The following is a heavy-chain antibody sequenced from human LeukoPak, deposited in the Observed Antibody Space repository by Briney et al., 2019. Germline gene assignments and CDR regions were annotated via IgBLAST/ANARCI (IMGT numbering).Heavy chain of an antibody. CDR1: GFTFGNAW. V-gene: IGHV3-15*01. Sequence: PWGSVRLSCAASGFTFGNAWMSWVRQAPGKGLEWVGRIKSKTDGGTTDYAAPVKGRFTISRDDSKNTLYLQMNSLKTEDTAVYYCTTDPGRYDFWSGYYTFDYWGQGTLVTVSS. J-gene: IGHJ4*02. D-gene: IGHD3-3*01. CDR2: IKSKTDGGTT. CDR3: TTDPGRYDFWSGYYTFDY.